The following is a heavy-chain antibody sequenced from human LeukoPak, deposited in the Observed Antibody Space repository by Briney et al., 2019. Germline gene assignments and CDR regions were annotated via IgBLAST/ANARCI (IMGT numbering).Heavy chain of an antibody. V-gene: IGHV4-59*01. Sequence: SETLSLTCTVSGDSTSSYYWSWIRQPPGKGLEWIGYIYYSGSTNYNPSLKSRVTISVDTSKNQFSLKLSSVTAADTAVYYCARSRSSGYYYGFDYWGQGTLVTVSS. CDR3: ARSRSSGYYYGFDY. J-gene: IGHJ4*02. CDR1: GDSTSSYY. CDR2: IYYSGST. D-gene: IGHD3-22*01.